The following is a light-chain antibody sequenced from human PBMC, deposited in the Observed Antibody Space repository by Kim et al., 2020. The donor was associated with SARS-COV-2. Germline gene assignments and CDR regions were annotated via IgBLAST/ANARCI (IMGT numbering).Light chain of an antibody. Sequence: DIQMAQSPSSLSASVGDRVTITCRASQAISYALAWYQQKPGTAPKVLVYAASKLQTGVPSRFSGSGSVTDYTLTISSLQPEDFATYYCQQYYNAPYSFGQGTKLEI. CDR3: QQYYNAPYS. J-gene: IGKJ2*01. V-gene: IGKV1-NL1*01. CDR2: AAS. CDR1: QAISYA.